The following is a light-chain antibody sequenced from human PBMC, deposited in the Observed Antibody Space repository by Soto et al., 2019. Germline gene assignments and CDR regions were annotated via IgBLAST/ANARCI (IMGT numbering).Light chain of an antibody. J-gene: IGKJ4*01. CDR3: QERSNWPPGLT. Sequence: EIVLTQSPATLSLSPGERATLSCRASQSVSSYLAWYQQKPGQAPRLLIYGSSNRATGIPARFSGSGSATDFTLTISSLESEDFAVYYCQERSNWPPGLTFGGGTKVEIK. V-gene: IGKV3-11*01. CDR1: QSVSSY. CDR2: GSS.